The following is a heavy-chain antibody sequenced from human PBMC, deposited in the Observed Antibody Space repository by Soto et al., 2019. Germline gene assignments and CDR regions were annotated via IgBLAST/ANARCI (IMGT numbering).Heavy chain of an antibody. D-gene: IGHD2-21*02. CDR1: GFTFSSYW. V-gene: IGHV3-74*01. Sequence: GGSLRLSCAASGFTFSSYWMHWVRQAPGKGLVWVSRINSDGSSTSYADSVKGRFTISRDNAKNTLYLQMNSLRAEDTAVYYCARGLIVVVTATHYYYYGMDVWGQGTTVTVSS. CDR2: INSDGSST. CDR3: ARGLIVVVTATHYYYYGMDV. J-gene: IGHJ6*02.